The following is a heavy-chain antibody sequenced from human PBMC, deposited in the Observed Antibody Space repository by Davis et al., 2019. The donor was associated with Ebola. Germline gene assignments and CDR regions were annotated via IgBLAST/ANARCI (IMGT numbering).Heavy chain of an antibody. J-gene: IGHJ4*02. V-gene: IGHV4-59*08. Sequence: SETLSLTCTVSGGSISSYYWSWIRQPPGKGLEWIGYIYYSGSTNYNPSLKSRVTISVDTSKNQFSLKLSSVTAADTAVYYCAGMLDYGDSGLDYWGQGTLDTVSS. CDR2: IYYSGST. CDR1: GGSISSYY. D-gene: IGHD4-17*01. CDR3: AGMLDYGDSGLDY.